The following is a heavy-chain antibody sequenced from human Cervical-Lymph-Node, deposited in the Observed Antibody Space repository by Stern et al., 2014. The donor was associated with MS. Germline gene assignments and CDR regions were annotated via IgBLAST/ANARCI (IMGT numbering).Heavy chain of an antibody. CDR3: ARGDSEAPIYYFDS. J-gene: IGHJ4*02. V-gene: IGHV1-69*01. CDR2: ITPTFDAT. CDR1: GGTFSNFA. D-gene: IGHD2-21*01. Sequence: VQLVQSGAEVKKTGSSMKVSCKTSGGTFSNFAISWVRQAPGQGLEWMGGITPTFDATNYAQKFQGRVTITADESTRTVYMELSSLRSDDTAMYYCARGDSEAPIYYFDSWGQGTLVTVSS.